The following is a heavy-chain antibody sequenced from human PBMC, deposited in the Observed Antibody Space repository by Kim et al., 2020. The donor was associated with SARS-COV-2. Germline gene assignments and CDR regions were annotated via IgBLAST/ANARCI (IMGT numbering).Heavy chain of an antibody. V-gene: IGHV3-30*18. CDR3: AKDDTVVVPAAPHSYYY. D-gene: IGHD2-2*01. CDR2: ISYDGSNK. J-gene: IGHJ6*01. Sequence: GGSLRLSCAASGFTFSSYGMHWVRQAPGKGLEWVAVISYDGSNKYYADSVKGRFTISRDNSKNTLYLQMNSLRAEDTAVYYCAKDDTVVVPAAPHSYYY. CDR1: GFTFSSYG.